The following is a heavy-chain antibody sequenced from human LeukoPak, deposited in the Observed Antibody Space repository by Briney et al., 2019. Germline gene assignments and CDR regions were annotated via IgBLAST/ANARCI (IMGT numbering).Heavy chain of an antibody. D-gene: IGHD6-19*01. J-gene: IGHJ6*02. CDR1: GFTVSDNY. V-gene: IGHV3-66*01. CDR3: GRDRCPGLGDF. CDR2: VYTSGLT. Sequence: GGSLRLSCAASGFTVSDNYMSWVRQAPGNGLEWVSSVYTSGLTYYSDPVKGRFTISRDNSKNNLYLQMSSLRAEDTAVYYCGRDRCPGLGDFWGQGTTVTVSS.